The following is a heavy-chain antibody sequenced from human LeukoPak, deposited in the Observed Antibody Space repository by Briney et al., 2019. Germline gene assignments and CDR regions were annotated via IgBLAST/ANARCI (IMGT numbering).Heavy chain of an antibody. CDR2: NHNSGSA. D-gene: IGHD3-10*02. CDR3: AREGGLFRPLDY. CDR1: GRSLSSKY. Sequence: SETLSLTCTVSGRSLSSKYWIWVRQPAGKGLEWIGLNHNSGSADYAHYFESRLTMSVDLSENTISLELTSVTAADTAVYYCAREGGLFRPLDYWGQGTLVTVSS. J-gene: IGHJ4*02. V-gene: IGHV4-4*07.